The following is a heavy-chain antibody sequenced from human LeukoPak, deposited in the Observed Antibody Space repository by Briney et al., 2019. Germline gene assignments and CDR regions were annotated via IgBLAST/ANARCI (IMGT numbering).Heavy chain of an antibody. V-gene: IGHV4-39*07. CDR2: IYTSGST. D-gene: IGHD3-10*01. J-gene: IGHJ6*04. CDR1: GGSISSSSYY. Sequence: SETLSLTCTVSGGSISSSSYYWGWIRQPPGKGLEWIGRIYTSGSTNYNPSLKSRVTISVDTSKNQFSLKLSSVTAADTAVYYCARDNLGRGFGELFSGGMDVWGKGTTVTISS. CDR3: ARDNLGRGFGELFSGGMDV.